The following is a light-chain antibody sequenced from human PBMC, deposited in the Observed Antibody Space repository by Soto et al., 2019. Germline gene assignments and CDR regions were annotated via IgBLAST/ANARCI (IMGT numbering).Light chain of an antibody. J-gene: IGKJ1*01. CDR1: QSVSSSY. CDR2: GAS. CDR3: QQYGSSPGT. V-gene: IGKV3-20*01. Sequence: EIVLTQSPGTLSLSPGERATLSCRASQSVSSSYLAWYQQKPGQAPRLLIYGASSRATGLPDRFSGSGSGTGFTLTISRLEPEDFAVYYCQQYGSSPGTFGQGTKVEIK.